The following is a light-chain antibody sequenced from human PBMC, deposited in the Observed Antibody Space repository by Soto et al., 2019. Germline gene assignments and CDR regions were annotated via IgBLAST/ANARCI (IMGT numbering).Light chain of an antibody. V-gene: IGKV1-39*01. J-gene: IGKJ2*01. CDR2: AAS. Sequence: DIQMTQSPSSLSASVGDRVTITCRASQSISTNLNWFQQKPGKAPKLLIYAASSLQSGVPSRFSGSGSGTDFTLTISNLQPEDFATYFCQQSYTTPVYSFGQGTKVDIK. CDR3: QQSYTTPVYS. CDR1: QSISTN.